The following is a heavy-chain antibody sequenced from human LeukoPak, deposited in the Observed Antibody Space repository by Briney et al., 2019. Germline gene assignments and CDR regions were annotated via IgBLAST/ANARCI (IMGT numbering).Heavy chain of an antibody. J-gene: IGHJ4*02. CDR2: ISGSGGST. CDR3: AKDRGGSQLLGLPDY. D-gene: IGHD1-26*01. V-gene: IGHV3-23*01. Sequence: GGSLRLSCAASRFTLSSYAMSWVRQAPGKGLEWVSAISGSGGSTYYADSVKGRFTISRDNSKNTLYLQMNSLRAEDTAVYYCAKDRGGSQLLGLPDYWGQGTLVTVSS. CDR1: RFTLSSYA.